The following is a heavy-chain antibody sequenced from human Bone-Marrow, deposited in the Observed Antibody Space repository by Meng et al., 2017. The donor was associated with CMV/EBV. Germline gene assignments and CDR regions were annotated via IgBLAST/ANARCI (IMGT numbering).Heavy chain of an antibody. CDR3: ARGVETWSNYYGSYYYNMDV. V-gene: IGHV3-7*01. CDR2: IKQDGSDK. Sequence: GGSLTLAWAAAGFSFSNSWMNWVRQAAGKGLECVANIKQDGSDKNYVDSVKGRFTISRDNAKNSLYLQMSSLRAEDTAVYYCARGVETWSNYYGSYYYNMDVWGQGTTVTVSS. CDR1: GFSFSNSW. J-gene: IGHJ6*02. D-gene: IGHD3-3*01.